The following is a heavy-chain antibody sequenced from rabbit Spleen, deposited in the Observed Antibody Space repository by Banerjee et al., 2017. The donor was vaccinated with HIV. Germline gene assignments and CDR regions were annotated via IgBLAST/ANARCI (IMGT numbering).Heavy chain of an antibody. Sequence: QSLEESGGDLVKPGGTLTLTCTASGFSFSSSDYICWVRQAPGKGLEWIACIAGDSSGFTYSATWAKGRFTCSKTSSTTVTLQMTSLTAADTATYFCARESGPYVYFELWGQGTLVTVS. CDR3: ARESGPYVYFEL. J-gene: IGHJ4*01. D-gene: IGHD4-1*01. V-gene: IGHV1S40*01. CDR2: IAGDSSGFT. CDR1: GFSFSSSDY.